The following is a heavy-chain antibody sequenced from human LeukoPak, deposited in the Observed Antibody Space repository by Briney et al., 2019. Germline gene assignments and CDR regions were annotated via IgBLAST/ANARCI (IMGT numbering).Heavy chain of an antibody. CDR1: GFTFSSYS. CDR3: ARGAYFFDY. Sequence: GGSLRLSCAASGFTFSSYSMNWVRQAPGKGLEWVSSISSGSTYADSVKGRFTFSRDNARNSMYLQKNSLRAEDTAVYYCARGAYFFDYWGQGTLVTVSS. CDR2: ISSGST. V-gene: IGHV3-21*01. J-gene: IGHJ4*02.